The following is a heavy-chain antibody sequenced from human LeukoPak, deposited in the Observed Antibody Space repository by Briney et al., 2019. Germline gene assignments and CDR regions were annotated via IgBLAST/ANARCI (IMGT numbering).Heavy chain of an antibody. Sequence: ASVKVSCKASGYTFTGYYMHWVRQAPGQGLEWMGWINPNSGGTNYAQKLQGRVTMTRDTSISTAYMELSRLRSDDTAVYYCARGYCSGGSCRYYMDVWGKGTTVTISS. D-gene: IGHD2-15*01. CDR2: INPNSGGT. CDR3: ARGYCSGGSCRYYMDV. CDR1: GYTFTGYY. V-gene: IGHV1-2*02. J-gene: IGHJ6*03.